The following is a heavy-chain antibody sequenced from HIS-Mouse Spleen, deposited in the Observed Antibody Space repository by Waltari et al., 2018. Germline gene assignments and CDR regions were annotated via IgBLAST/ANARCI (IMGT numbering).Heavy chain of an antibody. J-gene: IGHJ4*02. CDR3: ARIAEGYTSGWYAFDY. D-gene: IGHD6-19*01. CDR2: IVWDDDK. Sequence: QVTLRESGPALVKPTQTLTLTCTFSGFSLSTSGMCVSWIRQPPGKALEWLARIVWDDDKYYSTALKTRLTISKDTAKNQVVRTMTNMDPVDTATYYCARIAEGYTSGWYAFDYWGQGTLVTVSS. V-gene: IGHV2-70*15. CDR1: GFSLSTSGMC.